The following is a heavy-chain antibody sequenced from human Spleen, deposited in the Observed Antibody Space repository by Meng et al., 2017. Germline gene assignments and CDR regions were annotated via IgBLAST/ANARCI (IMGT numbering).Heavy chain of an antibody. CDR3: ARVVGDCASCYKGWFDP. J-gene: IGHJ5*02. CDR1: VGSISGGDYY. Sequence: QVQLQESGPGLVKPSQTLSLTCTVFVGSISGGDYYWSWIRQPPGKGLEWIGYIHFSGSTYYNPSLNSRLTISVDTAKNQFSLSLSSVTAADTAVYYCARVVGDCASCYKGWFDPWGQGTLVTVSS. V-gene: IGHV4-30-4*01. CDR2: IHFSGST. D-gene: IGHD2-2*02.